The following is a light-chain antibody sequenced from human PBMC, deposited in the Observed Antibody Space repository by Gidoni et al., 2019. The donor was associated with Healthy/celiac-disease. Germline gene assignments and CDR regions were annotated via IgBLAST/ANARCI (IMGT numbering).Light chain of an antibody. CDR3: QQSYSTRPFT. V-gene: IGKV1-39*01. J-gene: IGKJ3*01. Sequence: DIQMTQSPASLSASVGDRATITCRASQSISSYLNLYQQKPGKAPKLLIYAASSLQSGVPSRFSGSGSGTDFTLTISSLQPEDFATYYCQQSYSTRPFTFGPGTKVDIK. CDR1: QSISSY. CDR2: AAS.